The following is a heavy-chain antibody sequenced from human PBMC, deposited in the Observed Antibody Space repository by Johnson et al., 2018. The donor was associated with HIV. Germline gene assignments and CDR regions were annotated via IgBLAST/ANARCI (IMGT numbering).Heavy chain of an antibody. J-gene: IGHJ3*02. CDR2: ISYDGSNK. Sequence: QVQLVESGGGVVQPGGSLRLSCAASGFTFSSYGMHWVRQAPGKGLEWVAVISYDGSNKYYADSVKGRFTISRDNSKNTLYRQMNSLRAEDTAVYYCARGLRHYYYGSGSYPGVDAFDIWGQGTMVTVSS. CDR3: ARGLRHYYYGSGSYPGVDAFDI. D-gene: IGHD3-10*01. CDR1: GFTFSSYG. V-gene: IGHV3-30*19.